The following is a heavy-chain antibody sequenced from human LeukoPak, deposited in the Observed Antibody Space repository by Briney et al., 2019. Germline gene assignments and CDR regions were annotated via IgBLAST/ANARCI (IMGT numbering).Heavy chain of an antibody. J-gene: IGHJ6*04. Sequence: GGSLRLSCAASGFTFSIYSMNWVRQAPGKGLEWVSYISSSGSTIYYADSVKGRFTISRDNAKNSLYPQMNSLRAEDTAVYYCAELGITMIGGVWGKGTTVTISS. D-gene: IGHD3-10*02. CDR1: GFTFSIYS. V-gene: IGHV3-48*04. CDR3: AELGITMIGGV. CDR2: ISSSGSTI.